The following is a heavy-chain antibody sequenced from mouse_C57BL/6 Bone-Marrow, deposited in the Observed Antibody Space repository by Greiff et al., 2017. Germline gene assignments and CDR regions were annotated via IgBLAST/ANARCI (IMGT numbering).Heavy chain of an antibody. CDR2: IDPENGDT. CDR1: GFNIKDDY. J-gene: IGHJ1*03. CDR3: TTITTVVADWYFDV. Sequence: EVQLQQSGAELVRPGASVKLSCTASGFNIKDDYMHWVKQRPEQGLEWIGWIDPENGDTEYASKFQGKATMTADTSSNTAYLQLSSLTSEDTAVYYCTTITTVVADWYFDVWGTGTTVTVSS. V-gene: IGHV14-4*01. D-gene: IGHD1-1*01.